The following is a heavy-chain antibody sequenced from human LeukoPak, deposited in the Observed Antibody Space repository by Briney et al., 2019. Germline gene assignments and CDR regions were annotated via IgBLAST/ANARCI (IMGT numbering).Heavy chain of an antibody. CDR2: INHDAKFI. J-gene: IGHJ4*02. CDR3: AKRYQMDSSSSISF. Sequence: PGGSLRLSCAASGFTFSDYVMSWVRQAPGKGLEWVSYINHDAKFIYYADSVKGRFTISRDNSKNTLYLQMNSLRAEDTAVYYCAKRYQMDSSSSISFWGQGTLVTVSS. CDR1: GFTFSDYV. V-gene: IGHV3-23*01. D-gene: IGHD6-6*01.